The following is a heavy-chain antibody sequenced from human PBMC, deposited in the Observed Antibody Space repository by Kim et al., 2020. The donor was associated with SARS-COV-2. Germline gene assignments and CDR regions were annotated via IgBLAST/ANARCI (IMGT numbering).Heavy chain of an antibody. D-gene: IGHD6-19*01. V-gene: IGHV4-59*13. CDR1: GDSISSYY. CDR3: PSIRYSSGLN. Sequence: SETLSLTCTVSGDSISSYYWSWVRQPPGKGLEFIGHIYYSGSINYNPALKSRVSISIDTSKNQFSLKLNSVTAAAPAVYYCPSIRYSSGLNWGHATLVT. CDR2: IYYSGSI. J-gene: IGHJ4*01.